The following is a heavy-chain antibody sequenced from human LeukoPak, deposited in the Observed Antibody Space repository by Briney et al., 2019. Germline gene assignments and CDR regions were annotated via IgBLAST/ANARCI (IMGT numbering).Heavy chain of an antibody. V-gene: IGHV3-23*01. D-gene: IGHD6-19*01. Sequence: GGSLRLSCVASGFTFTSDAMNWVRQAPGKGLEWVSSTVSRGTTQYADSVKGRFTVSRDTSKNTLYLQMNSLRADDTAVYYCAKCSTSAYTSGWCNWIDPWGQGTLVTVSS. CDR1: GFTFTSDA. J-gene: IGHJ5*02. CDR2: TVSRGTT. CDR3: AKCSTSAYTSGWCNWIDP.